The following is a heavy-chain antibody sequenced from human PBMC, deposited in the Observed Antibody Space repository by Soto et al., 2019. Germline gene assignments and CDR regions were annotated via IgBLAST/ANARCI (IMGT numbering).Heavy chain of an antibody. CDR1: GFTADDYA. J-gene: IGHJ4*02. CDR3: AKDMKWGGMTTIHYFDS. D-gene: IGHD4-17*01. V-gene: IGHV3-9*02. Sequence: EVQLVESGGGLVQPGRSLRLSCVASGFTADDYALHWVRQAPGKGLEWVSGISSNSDTIHYADSVKGRFTISRDNAKNSLFLQMNSLRPEDTAAYYCAKDMKWGGMTTIHYFDSWGQGTLVTVSS. CDR2: ISSNSDTI.